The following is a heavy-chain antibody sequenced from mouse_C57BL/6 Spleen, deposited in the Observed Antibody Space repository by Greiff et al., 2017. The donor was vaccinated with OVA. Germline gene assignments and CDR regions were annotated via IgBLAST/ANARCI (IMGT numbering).Heavy chain of an antibody. CDR2: IYPGSGNT. Sequence: QVQLQQSGPELVKPGASVKISCKASGYSFTSYYIHWVKQRPGQGLEWIGWIYPGSGNTKYNEKFKGKATLTADTSSSTAYMQLSSLTSEDSAVYYCARGGLSYFDYWGQGTTLTVSS. J-gene: IGHJ2*01. V-gene: IGHV1-66*01. D-gene: IGHD2-2*01. CDR1: GYSFTSYY. CDR3: ARGGLSYFDY.